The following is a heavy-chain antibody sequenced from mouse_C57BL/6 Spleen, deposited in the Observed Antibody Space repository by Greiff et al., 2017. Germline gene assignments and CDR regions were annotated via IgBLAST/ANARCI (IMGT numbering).Heavy chain of an antibody. V-gene: IGHV1-69*01. CDR3: ARWGSKNYAMDY. D-gene: IGHD2-5*01. J-gene: IGHJ4*01. CDR2: IDPSDSYT. Sequence: VQLQQPGAELVMPGASVKLSCKASGYTFTSYWMHWVKQRPGQGLEWIGEIDPSDSYTNYNQKFKGKSTLTVDKSSSTAYMQLSSLTSEDSAVYYCARWGSKNYAMDYWGQGTSGTVSS. CDR1: GYTFTSYW.